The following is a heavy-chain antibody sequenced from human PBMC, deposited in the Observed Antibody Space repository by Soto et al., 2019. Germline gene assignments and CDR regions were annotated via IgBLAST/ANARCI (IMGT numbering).Heavy chain of an antibody. CDR2: INEDGSHI. Sequence: EVQLVESGGGLVQPGGSLRVSCTASEFTFSSYWMHWVRQAPGKGLVWVSRINEDGSHILYADSVKGRFTISRDNAKNTLFLQMGSLRAEDTAIYYCSRGSSGWSGIDYWGPGTLVTVSS. CDR1: EFTFSSYW. D-gene: IGHD6-19*01. V-gene: IGHV3-74*01. CDR3: SRGSSGWSGIDY. J-gene: IGHJ4*02.